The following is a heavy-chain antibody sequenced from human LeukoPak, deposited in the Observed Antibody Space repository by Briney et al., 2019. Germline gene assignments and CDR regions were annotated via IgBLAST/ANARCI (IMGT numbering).Heavy chain of an antibody. Sequence: PGGSLRLSCAASGFTFSSYSMNWVRQAPGKGLEWFSSISSSSSYIYYADSVKGRFTISRDNAKNLLYLQINSLRAEDTAIYYCARWGYYDNSGYDYWGQGTLVTVSS. CDR3: ARWGYYDNSGYDY. J-gene: IGHJ4*02. V-gene: IGHV3-21*01. CDR2: ISSSSSYI. D-gene: IGHD3-22*01. CDR1: GFTFSSYS.